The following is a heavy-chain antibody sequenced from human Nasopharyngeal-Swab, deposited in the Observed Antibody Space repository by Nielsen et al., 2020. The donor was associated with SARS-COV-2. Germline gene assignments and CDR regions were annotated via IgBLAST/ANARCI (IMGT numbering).Heavy chain of an antibody. CDR2: INPNSGGT. Sequence: WVRQAPGQGLEWMGRINPNSGGTNYAQKFQGRVTMTRDTSISTAYMELRSPRSDDTAVYYCARGFGELSPPWGQGTLVTVSS. CDR3: ARGFGELSPP. V-gene: IGHV1-2*06. D-gene: IGHD3-10*01. J-gene: IGHJ5*02.